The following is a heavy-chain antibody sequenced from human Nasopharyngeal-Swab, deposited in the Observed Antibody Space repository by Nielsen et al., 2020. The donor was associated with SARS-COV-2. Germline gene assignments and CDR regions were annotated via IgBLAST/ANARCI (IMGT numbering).Heavy chain of an antibody. J-gene: IGHJ4*02. D-gene: IGHD2-15*01. Sequence: GSLRLSCAVSGGSISSSNWWSWVRLPPGKGLEWIGEIYHSGSTNYNPSLKGRVTISVDKSKNQFSLKLSSVTAADTAVYYCAMGLGGYCSGGSCFDYWGQGTLVTVSS. CDR3: AMGLGGYCSGGSCFDY. CDR2: IYHSGST. V-gene: IGHV4-4*02. CDR1: GGSISSSNW.